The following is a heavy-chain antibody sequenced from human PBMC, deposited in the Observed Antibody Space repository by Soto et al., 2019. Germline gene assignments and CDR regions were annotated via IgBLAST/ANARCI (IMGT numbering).Heavy chain of an antibody. CDR2: IIPILGIA. J-gene: IGHJ2*01. CDR3: ALVAATDWYFDL. D-gene: IGHD2-15*01. Sequence: QVQLVQSGAEVKKPGSSVKVSCKASGGTFSSYTISWVRQAPGQGLEWMGRIIPILGIANYAQKFQGRVTIXAXTSTSTAYMELSSLRSEDTAVYYCALVAATDWYFDLWGRGTLVTVSS. V-gene: IGHV1-69*02. CDR1: GGTFSSYT.